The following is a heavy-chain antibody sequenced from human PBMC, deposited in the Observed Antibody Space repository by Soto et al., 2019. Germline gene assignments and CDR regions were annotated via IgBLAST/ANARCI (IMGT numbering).Heavy chain of an antibody. J-gene: IGHJ5*02. CDR2: IYHSGST. Sequence: TSETLSLTCAVSGGSISSGGYSWSWIRQPPGKGLEWIGYIYHSGSTYYNPSLKSRVTISVDRSKNQFSLKLSSVTAADTAVYYCARVRFLEWLHAGWFDPWGQGTLVTVSS. V-gene: IGHV4-30-2*01. CDR1: GGSISSGGYS. D-gene: IGHD3-3*01. CDR3: ARVRFLEWLHAGWFDP.